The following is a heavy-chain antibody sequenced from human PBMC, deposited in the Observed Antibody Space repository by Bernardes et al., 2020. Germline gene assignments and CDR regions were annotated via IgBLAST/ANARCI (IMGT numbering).Heavy chain of an antibody. Sequence: ASVKVSCKASGYSLTTYGINWVRQAPGQGLEWMGWISDYSDNTNYAQKFQGRVSMTADTSTSTAYMELRSLRSDDTAVYYCARGWNRGSQHKYFFDCWGQGTLVTVSS. CDR3: ARGWNRGSQHKYFFDC. V-gene: IGHV1-18*01. CDR1: GYSLTTYG. CDR2: ISDYSDNT. J-gene: IGHJ4*02. D-gene: IGHD1-26*01.